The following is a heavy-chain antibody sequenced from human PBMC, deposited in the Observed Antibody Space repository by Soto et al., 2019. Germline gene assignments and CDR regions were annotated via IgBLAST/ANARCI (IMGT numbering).Heavy chain of an antibody. Sequence: PSETLSLTCAVSGGSFSGYYWSWIRQPPGKGLEWIGEINHSGSTNYNPSLKSRVTISVDTSKNQFSLKLSSVTAADTAVYYCARGPLCITGTCYYGMDVWGQGTTVTVSS. CDR1: GGSFSGYY. D-gene: IGHD1-7*01. CDR3: ARGPLCITGTCYYGMDV. J-gene: IGHJ6*02. CDR2: INHSGST. V-gene: IGHV4-34*01.